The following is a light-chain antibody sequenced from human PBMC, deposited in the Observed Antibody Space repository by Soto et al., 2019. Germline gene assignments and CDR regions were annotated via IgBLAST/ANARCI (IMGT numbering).Light chain of an antibody. J-gene: IGLJ3*02. Sequence: QSVLTQLPSASGTPGQRVTISCSGSSSNIGSNTVNWYQQLPGTAPKLLIYSNNQRPSGVPDRFSGSKSGTSASLAISGLQSEDEADYYCAAWDDSLNAWVFGGGTQLTVL. CDR3: AAWDDSLNAWV. CDR2: SNN. V-gene: IGLV1-44*01. CDR1: SSNIGSNT.